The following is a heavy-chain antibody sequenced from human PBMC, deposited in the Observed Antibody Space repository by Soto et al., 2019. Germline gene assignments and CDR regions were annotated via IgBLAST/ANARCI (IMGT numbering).Heavy chain of an antibody. CDR3: ARDGTLYDSNGYYYVY. V-gene: IGHV1-69*01. D-gene: IGHD3-22*01. CDR2: IIPMFGKA. CDR1: GGTFSRFA. J-gene: IGHJ4*02. Sequence: QVQLVQSGAEVKKPGSSVKVSCKASGGTFSRFAISWVRQAPGQGLEWMGGIIPMFGKANYAQKFQGRVTSTADESTSTGYMELRSLTSEDTAVYYCARDGTLYDSNGYYYVYWGQGTLVTVSS.